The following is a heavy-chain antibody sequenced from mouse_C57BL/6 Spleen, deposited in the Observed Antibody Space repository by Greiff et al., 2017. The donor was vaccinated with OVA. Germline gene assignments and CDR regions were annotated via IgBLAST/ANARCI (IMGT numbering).Heavy chain of an antibody. Sequence: QVQLKQPGAELVMPGASVKLSCKASGYTFTSYWMHWVKQRPGQGLEWIGEIDPSDSYTNYNQKFKGKSTLTVDKSSSTAYMQLSSLTSEDSAVYYCARAALLWYFDVWGTGTTVTVSS. D-gene: IGHD1-2*01. CDR2: IDPSDSYT. CDR1: GYTFTSYW. CDR3: ARAALLWYFDV. V-gene: IGHV1-69*01. J-gene: IGHJ1*03.